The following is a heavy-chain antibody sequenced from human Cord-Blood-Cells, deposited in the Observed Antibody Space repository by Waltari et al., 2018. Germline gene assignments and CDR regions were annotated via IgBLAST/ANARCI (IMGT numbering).Heavy chain of an antibody. V-gene: IGHV4-34*01. CDR1: GGSFSGYY. J-gene: IGHJ5*02. CDR3: ARGYCSSTSCYNWFDP. CDR2: INHSGST. Sequence: QVQLQQWGAGLLTPSQTLSLTCAVSGGSFSGYYWSWNRQPPGKGLEWIGEINHSGSTNYNPSLKSRVTISVDTSKNQFSLKLSSVTAADTAVYYCARGYCSSTSCYNWFDPWGQGTLVTVSS. D-gene: IGHD2-2*01.